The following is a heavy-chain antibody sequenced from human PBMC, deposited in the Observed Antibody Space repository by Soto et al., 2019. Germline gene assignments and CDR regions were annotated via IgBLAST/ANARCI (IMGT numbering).Heavy chain of an antibody. D-gene: IGHD3-10*01. CDR1: GFRFRTYA. CDR2: ISGGSSVT. J-gene: IGHJ4*02. Sequence: GGSLRLSCAASGFRFRTYAMGWVRQAPGKGLEWVSTISGGSSVTYYGDSVKGRFTISRDNAKKTLFLQLNRLSAEDTATYYCAKVLSKNYYYPFDFWGQGTQVTVSS. CDR3: AKVLSKNYYYPFDF. V-gene: IGHV3-23*01.